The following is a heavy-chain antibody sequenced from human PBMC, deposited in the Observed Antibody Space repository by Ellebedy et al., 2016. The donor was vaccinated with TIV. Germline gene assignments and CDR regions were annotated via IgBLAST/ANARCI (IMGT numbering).Heavy chain of an antibody. CDR2: ISYDGTYK. CDR1: GFTLTNFA. D-gene: IGHD3-22*01. Sequence: GESLKISXAASGFTLTNFAMHWVRQAPGKGLEWVACISYDGTYKYYGDSVKGRFIISSDNSRNTLYLQMNSLRADDTAVYYCARDHALVGDFFRPNYYNRRGYYDHWGQGSLVTVSS. CDR3: ARDHALVGDFFRPNYYNRRGYYDH. J-gene: IGHJ5*02. V-gene: IGHV3-30-3*01.